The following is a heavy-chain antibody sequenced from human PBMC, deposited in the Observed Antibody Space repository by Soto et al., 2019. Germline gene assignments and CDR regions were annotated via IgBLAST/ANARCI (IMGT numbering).Heavy chain of an antibody. CDR2: INAGNGNT. D-gene: IGHD2-21*01. V-gene: IGHV1-3*01. CDR1: GYTFTSYA. Sequence: ASVKVSCKASGYTFTSYAMLWVRQAPGQRLEWMGWINAGNGNTKYSQKFQGRVTITRDTSASTAYMELSSLRSEDTAVHYCARGRGYCGGTNCYLDYWGQGALVTVSS. J-gene: IGHJ4*02. CDR3: ARGRGYCGGTNCYLDY.